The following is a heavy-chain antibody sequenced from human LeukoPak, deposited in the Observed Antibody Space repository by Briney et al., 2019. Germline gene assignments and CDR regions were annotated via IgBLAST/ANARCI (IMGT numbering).Heavy chain of an antibody. V-gene: IGHV3-7*01. CDR2: IKQDGSEK. D-gene: IGHD3-10*01. J-gene: IGHJ6*03. CDR1: GFTFSSYW. CDR3: ARGRGITVVGDVHGGDYYYYYMDV. Sequence: GGSLRLSCAASGFTFSSYWMSWVRQAPGKGLEWVANIKQDGSEKYYVDSVKGRFTISRDNAKNSLYLQMNSLRAEDTAVYYCARGRGITVVGDVHGGDYYYYYMDVWGRGTTVTVSS.